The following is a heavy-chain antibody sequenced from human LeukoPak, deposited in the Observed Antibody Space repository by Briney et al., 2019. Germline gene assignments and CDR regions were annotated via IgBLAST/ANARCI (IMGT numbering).Heavy chain of an antibody. CDR3: ARLGPMVRRAISGFDI. J-gene: IGHJ3*02. CDR2: ISYDGTNK. D-gene: IGHD3-10*01. Sequence: GKSLRLSCAASGFTSNTYAMSWVRQAPGKGLEWVAFISYDGTNKYYADSTKGRFTISRDNSKNTVYLQMISLRVEDTAVYYCARLGPMVRRAISGFDIWGQGTMVTVSS. V-gene: IGHV3-30-3*01. CDR1: GFTSNTYA.